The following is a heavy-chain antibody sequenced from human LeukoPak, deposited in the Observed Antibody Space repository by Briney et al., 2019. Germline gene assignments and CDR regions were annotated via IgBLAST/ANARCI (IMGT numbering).Heavy chain of an antibody. D-gene: IGHD6-19*01. CDR3: ARDGSGWYSSYYFDY. CDR2: ISSSGSTI. V-gene: IGHV3-48*03. Sequence: GGSLRLSCAASGFTFSSYEMNWVRQAPGKGLEGVSYISSSGSTIYYADSVKGRFTISRDNAKNSLYLQMNSLRAEDTAVYYCARDGSGWYSSYYFDYWGQGTLVTVSS. J-gene: IGHJ4*02. CDR1: GFTFSSYE.